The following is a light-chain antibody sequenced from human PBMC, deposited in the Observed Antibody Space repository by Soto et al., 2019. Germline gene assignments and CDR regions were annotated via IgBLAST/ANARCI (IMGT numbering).Light chain of an antibody. CDR1: XXXSSS. CDR2: TAS. Sequence: DIQXTXSPSFLXXXXXXXXXXXXXASXXXSSSLTWFQQKPGEAPKLLIYTASTLHSGVPSRFSGSGSGTEFTLTISSLQPEDFATYSCQQLNSFPPTFGQGTKVEIK. V-gene: IGKV1-9*01. J-gene: IGKJ1*01. CDR3: QQLNSFPPT.